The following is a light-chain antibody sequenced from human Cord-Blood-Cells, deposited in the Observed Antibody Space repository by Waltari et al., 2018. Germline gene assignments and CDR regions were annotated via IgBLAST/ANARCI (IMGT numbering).Light chain of an antibody. V-gene: IGLV2-23*02. CDR3: CSYAGSSTFV. Sequence: QSALTHPASVSGSPGQSITISCTGTSSDVGGDNLLSCYQQHPGKAPKLMIDEVSTRPSGVSNRFPGSKSGHTASLTISGLQAEDEADYYCCSYAGSSTFVFGTVTKVA. CDR1: SSDVGGDNL. CDR2: EVS. J-gene: IGLJ1*01.